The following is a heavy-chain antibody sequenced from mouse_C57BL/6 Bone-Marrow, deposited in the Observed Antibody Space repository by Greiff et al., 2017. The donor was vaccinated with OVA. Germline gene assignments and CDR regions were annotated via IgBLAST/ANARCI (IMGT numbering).Heavy chain of an antibody. V-gene: IGHV1-64*01. CDR2: IHPNSGST. D-gene: IGHD1-1*01. Sequence: VQLQQSGAELVKPGASVKLSCKASGYTFTSYWMHWVKQRPGQGLEWIGMIHPNSGSTNYNETFKSKATLTVDTSSSTAYMQLSSLTSEAAAVYYCASYYGSSSWGQGTTLTVSS. CDR3: ASYYGSSS. J-gene: IGHJ2*01. CDR1: GYTFTSYW.